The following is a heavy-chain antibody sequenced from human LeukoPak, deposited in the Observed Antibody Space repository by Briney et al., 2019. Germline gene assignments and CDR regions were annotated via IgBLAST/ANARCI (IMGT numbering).Heavy chain of an antibody. CDR3: VKDPGDCTGPFCYENY. CDR2: ISGSGDST. D-gene: IGHD2-8*02. V-gene: IGHV3-23*01. CDR1: GFTFSSYA. J-gene: IGHJ4*02. Sequence: GGSLRLSCAASGFTFSSYAMSWVRQAPGKGLEWLSFISGSGDSTHYADSVKGRFTISRDNSKNTLDLQMNSLRAEDTAVYYCVKDPGDCTGPFCYENYWGQGTLVTVSS.